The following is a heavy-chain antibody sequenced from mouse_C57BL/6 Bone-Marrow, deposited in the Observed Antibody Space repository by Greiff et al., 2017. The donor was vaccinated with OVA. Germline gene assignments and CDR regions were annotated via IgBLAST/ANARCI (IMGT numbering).Heavy chain of an antibody. J-gene: IGHJ2*01. D-gene: IGHD1-1*01. Sequence: QVQLQQPGAELVKPGASVKMSCKASGYTFTNYWIGWAKQRPGHGLEWIGDIYPGGGYTNYNEKFKGKATLTADKSSSTAYMQFSSLTSEDSAIYYCARGITTVVDYWGQGTTLTVSS. CDR2: IYPGGGYT. CDR3: ARGITTVVDY. CDR1: GYTFTNYW. V-gene: IGHV1-63*01.